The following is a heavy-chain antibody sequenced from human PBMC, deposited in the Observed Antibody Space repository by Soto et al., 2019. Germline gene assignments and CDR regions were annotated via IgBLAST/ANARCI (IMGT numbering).Heavy chain of an antibody. CDR2: IKQDGSEK. CDR1: GFTFSSFW. J-gene: IGHJ5*02. Sequence: GGSLRLSCAASGFTFSSFWMTWVRRQAPGKGLEWVANIKQDGSEKYYLDSVKGRFTISRDNAKNSLFLQMNSLRVEDTAVYYCARDRGWFDPWGQGTLVTVSS. V-gene: IGHV3-7*01. CDR3: ARDRGWFDP.